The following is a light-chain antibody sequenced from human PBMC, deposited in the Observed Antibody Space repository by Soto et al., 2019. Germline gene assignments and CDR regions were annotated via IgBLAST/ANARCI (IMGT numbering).Light chain of an antibody. Sequence: QPVLTQPPSVSGAPGQRVTISCTGSSSDIGAGYDVHWYQQLPGTAPKLLIYGNSNRPSGVSDRFSGSKSGTSASLAISGLQAEDEAEYYCQSYDTSVRVVFGGGTKLTVL. CDR2: GNS. CDR3: QSYDTSVRVV. J-gene: IGLJ2*01. CDR1: SSDIGAGYD. V-gene: IGLV1-40*01.